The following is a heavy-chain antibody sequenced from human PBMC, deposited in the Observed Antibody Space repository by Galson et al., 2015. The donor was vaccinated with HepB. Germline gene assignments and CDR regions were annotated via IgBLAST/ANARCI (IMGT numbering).Heavy chain of an antibody. Sequence: SVKVSCKASGYIFTNYAMHWVRQAPGQRLEWVGWLDAGNDNTKVSREFQGRVTITRDTSASTAYMELSSLRTEDTAIYYCARGGDSSSSYSYFDYWGQGTLVTVSS. CDR2: LDAGNDNT. D-gene: IGHD3-22*01. V-gene: IGHV1-3*01. CDR1: GYIFTNYA. J-gene: IGHJ4*02. CDR3: ARGGDSSSSYSYFDY.